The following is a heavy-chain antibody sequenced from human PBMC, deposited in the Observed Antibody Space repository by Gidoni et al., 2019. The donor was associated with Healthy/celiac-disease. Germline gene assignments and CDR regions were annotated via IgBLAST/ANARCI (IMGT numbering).Heavy chain of an antibody. Sequence: QVQLQESGPGLMKPSWTLSLTCAVSGGSISSSNWWSWVRQPRGKGLEWIGEIYHSGSTNYNPSLKSRVTISVDKSKNQFSLKLSSVTAADTAVYYGARRGDYRGAFDIWGQGTMVTVSS. V-gene: IGHV4-4*02. CDR1: GGSISSSNW. D-gene: IGHD4-17*01. CDR2: IYHSGST. CDR3: ARRGDYRGAFDI. J-gene: IGHJ3*02.